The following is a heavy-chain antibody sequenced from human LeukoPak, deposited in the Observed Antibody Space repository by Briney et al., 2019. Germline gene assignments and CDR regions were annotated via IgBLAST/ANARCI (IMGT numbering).Heavy chain of an antibody. V-gene: IGHV3-9*01. Sequence: GGSLRLSCAASGFTFDDYAMHWVRRAPGKGLEWVSGISWNSGSIGYADSVKGRFTISRDNAKNSLYLQMNSLRAEDTALYYCAKAGELLSSEYFQHWGQGTLVTVSS. CDR3: AKAGELLSSEYFQH. J-gene: IGHJ1*01. CDR1: GFTFDDYA. D-gene: IGHD3-10*01. CDR2: ISWNSGSI.